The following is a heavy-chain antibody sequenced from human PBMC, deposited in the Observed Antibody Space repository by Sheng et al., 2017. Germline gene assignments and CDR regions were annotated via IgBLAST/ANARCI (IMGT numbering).Heavy chain of an antibody. CDR2: ISSSSSYI. CDR3: AKAGSAAQQAYDAFDI. J-gene: IGHJ3*02. D-gene: IGHD6-13*01. Sequence: EVQLVESGGGLVKPGGSLRLSCAASGFTFSSYSMNWVRQAPGKGLEWVSSISSSSSYIYYADSVKGRFTISRDNAKNSLYLQMNSLRAEDTAVYYCAKAGSAAQQAYDAFDIWGQGTMVTVSS. V-gene: IGHV3-21*01. CDR1: GFTFSSYS.